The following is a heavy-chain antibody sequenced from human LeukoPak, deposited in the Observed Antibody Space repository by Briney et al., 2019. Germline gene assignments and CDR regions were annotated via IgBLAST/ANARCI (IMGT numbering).Heavy chain of an antibody. J-gene: IGHJ4*02. Sequence: SQTLSLTCTVSGGSISSGGYYWSWIRQPPGKGLEWIGYIYHNENTYYNPSLKSRVTISVDKSKNQFSLKLSSVTVADTAVYYCARDRSSSSGAVTIDSWGQGTLVTVSS. CDR2: IYHNENT. CDR1: GGSISSGGYY. D-gene: IGHD6-6*01. CDR3: ARDRSSSSGAVTIDS. V-gene: IGHV4-30-2*01.